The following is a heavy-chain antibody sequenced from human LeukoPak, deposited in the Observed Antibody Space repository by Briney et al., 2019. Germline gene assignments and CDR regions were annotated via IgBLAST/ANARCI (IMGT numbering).Heavy chain of an antibody. CDR2: MNPNSGNT. V-gene: IGHV1-8*01. CDR1: GYTFISYD. D-gene: IGHD1-26*01. J-gene: IGHJ4*02. Sequence: ASVKVSCKASGYTFISYDINWVRQATGQGLEWMGWMNPNSGNTGYAQKFQGRVTITRNTSISTAYMELSSLRSEDTAVYYCARGKWELPYDYWGQGTLVTVSS. CDR3: ARGKWELPYDY.